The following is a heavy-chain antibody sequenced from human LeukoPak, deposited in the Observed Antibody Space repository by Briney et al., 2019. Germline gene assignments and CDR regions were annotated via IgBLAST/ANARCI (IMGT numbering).Heavy chain of an antibody. CDR3: ARAWVEMATLGAFDI. Sequence: ASVKVSCKASGYIFTSYYMYWVRQAPGQGLEWMGIINPSGGSIRYAQKFQGRVTMTRDTSTSTVYMELSSLRSEDTAVYYCARAWVEMATLGAFDIWGQGTMVTVSS. D-gene: IGHD5-24*01. CDR2: INPSGGSI. V-gene: IGHV1-46*01. J-gene: IGHJ3*02. CDR1: GYIFTSYY.